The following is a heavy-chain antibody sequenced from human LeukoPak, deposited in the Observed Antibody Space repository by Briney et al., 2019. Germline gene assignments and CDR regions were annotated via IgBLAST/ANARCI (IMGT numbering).Heavy chain of an antibody. J-gene: IGHJ6*03. V-gene: IGHV3-23*01. CDR1: GFTFSSYA. CDR3: ARMGYSSSYYYYYMDV. Sequence: GGSLRLSCAASGFTFSSYAMSWVRQAPGKGLEWVSAISGSVGATYYADSVKGRFTISRDNSKNTLYLQMNSLRAEDTAAYYCARMGYSSSYYYYYMDVWGKGTTVTVSS. CDR2: ISGSVGAT. D-gene: IGHD6-6*01.